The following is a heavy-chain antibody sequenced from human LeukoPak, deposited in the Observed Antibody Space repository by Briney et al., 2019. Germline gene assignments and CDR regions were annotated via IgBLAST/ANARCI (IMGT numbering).Heavy chain of an antibody. V-gene: IGHV4-34*01. Sequence: PSETLSLTCAVYGGSFSGYYWSWIRQPPGKGLEWIGEINHSGSTNYNPSLKKRFTISVDTSKNQFSLKLSSVTAADTAVYYCARGGVDYYGSGSYYNSLVRNFDHWGQGTLVTVSS. D-gene: IGHD3-10*01. J-gene: IGHJ4*02. CDR3: ARGGVDYYGSGSYYNSLVRNFDH. CDR2: INHSGST. CDR1: GGSFSGYY.